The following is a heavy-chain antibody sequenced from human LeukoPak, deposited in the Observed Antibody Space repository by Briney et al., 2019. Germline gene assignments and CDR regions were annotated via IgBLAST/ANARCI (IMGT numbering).Heavy chain of an antibody. J-gene: IGHJ6*03. Sequence: SETLSLTCAVYGGSFSGYYWSWIRQPPGKGLEWIGEINHSGSTNYNPSLKSRVTISVDTSKNQFSLKLSSVTAADTAVYYCARRSGAWNFYYMDVWGKGTTVTVSS. V-gene: IGHV4-34*01. CDR1: GGSFSGYY. CDR2: INHSGST. CDR3: ARRSGAWNFYYMDV. D-gene: IGHD1-1*01.